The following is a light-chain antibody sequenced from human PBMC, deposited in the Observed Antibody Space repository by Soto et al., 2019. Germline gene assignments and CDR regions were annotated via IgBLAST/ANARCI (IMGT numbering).Light chain of an antibody. CDR1: QSVSSN. J-gene: IGKJ2*01. Sequence: EIAMTQSPATLSVSPGERATISCRASQSVSSNLAWYQQKPGQAPRLLIYGASTRATGIPARFSGSGSGTEFTLTISSLQSEDFAVYYCQQYNNWPPYTFGQGTKVEIK. V-gene: IGKV3-15*01. CDR2: GAS. CDR3: QQYNNWPPYT.